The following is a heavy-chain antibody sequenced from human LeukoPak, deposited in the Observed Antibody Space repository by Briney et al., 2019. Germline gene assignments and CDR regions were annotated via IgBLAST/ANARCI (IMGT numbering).Heavy chain of an antibody. CDR2: VSGSGGGT. CDR3: AKVGRGDMLRGLITKGFFDY. J-gene: IGHJ4*02. CDR1: GFTFSGYA. D-gene: IGHD3-10*01. Sequence: GGSLRLSCAASGFTFSGYALTWVRQAPGMGLGWVSAVSGSGGGTYYADSVQGRFTISRDNSRNTLYLRMNRLRAEDTAIYYCAKVGRGDMLRGLITKGFFDYWGQGTLVTVSS. V-gene: IGHV3-23*01.